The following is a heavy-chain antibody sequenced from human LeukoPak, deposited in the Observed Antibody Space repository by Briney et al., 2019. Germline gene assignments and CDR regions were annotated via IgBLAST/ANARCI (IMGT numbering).Heavy chain of an antibody. CDR1: GGTFSSYA. CDR2: IIPIFGTA. CDR3: ARETPSSIAAAGTSPGVAPFDI. Sequence: SVKVSCKASGGTFSSYAISWVRQAPGQGLEWMGGIIPIFGTANYAQKFQGRVTITTDESTSTAYMELSSLRSEDTAVYYCARETPSSIAAAGTSPGVAPFDIWGQGTMVTVSS. D-gene: IGHD6-13*01. V-gene: IGHV1-69*05. J-gene: IGHJ3*02.